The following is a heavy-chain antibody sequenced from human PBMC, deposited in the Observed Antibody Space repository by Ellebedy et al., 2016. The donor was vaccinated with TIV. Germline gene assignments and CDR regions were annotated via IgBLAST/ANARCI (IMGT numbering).Heavy chain of an antibody. J-gene: IGHJ4*02. CDR2: LYPDAKT. CDR3: ARVEGSAASPSD. D-gene: IGHD6-6*01. V-gene: IGHV3-53*05. CDR1: GIIVSDYF. Sequence: GGSLRLSCEASGIIVSDYFMNWVRQAPGKGLEWVSVLYPDAKTNYTDSVNGRFIVSRDSSKNTLYLQMNSLTSEDTAIYYCARVEGSAASPSDWGQGTLVTVSS.